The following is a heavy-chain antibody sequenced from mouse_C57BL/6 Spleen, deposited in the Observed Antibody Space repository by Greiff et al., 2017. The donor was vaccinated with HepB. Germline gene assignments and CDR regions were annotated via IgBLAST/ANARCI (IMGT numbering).Heavy chain of an antibody. CDR3: ARRYYYDYDELAY. D-gene: IGHD2-4*01. J-gene: IGHJ3*01. V-gene: IGHV1-76*01. CDR2: IYPGSGNT. CDR1: GYTFTDYY. Sequence: QVQLQQSGAELVRPGASVKLSCKASGYTFTDYYINWVKQRPGQGLEWIARIYPGSGNTYYNEKFKGKATLTAEKSSSTAYMQLSSLTSEDSAVYFCARRYYYDYDELAYWGQGTLVTVSA.